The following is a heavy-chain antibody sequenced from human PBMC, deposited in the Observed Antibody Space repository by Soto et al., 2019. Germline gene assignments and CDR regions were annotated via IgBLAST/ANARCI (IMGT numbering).Heavy chain of an antibody. D-gene: IGHD6-13*01. CDR2: INPSGGST. J-gene: IGHJ4*02. CDR1: GYIFTSYY. V-gene: IGHV1-46*01. CDR3: GRDIYVGTAAAGPDY. Sequence: GASVKVSGKASGYIFTSYYIHWVRQAPGQGLEWMGVINPSGGSTSYAQNFQGRVTMTRDTSTSTVYMELSSLRSDDTAVYYCGRDIYVGTAAAGPDYWGQGTLVTVSS.